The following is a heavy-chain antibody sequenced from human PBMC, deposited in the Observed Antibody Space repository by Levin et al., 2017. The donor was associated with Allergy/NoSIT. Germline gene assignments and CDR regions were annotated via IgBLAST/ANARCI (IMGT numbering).Heavy chain of an antibody. Sequence: SETLSLTCAVYGGSFSGYYWSWIRQPPGKGLEWIGEINHSGSTNYNPSLKSRVTISVDTSKNQFSLKLSSVTAADTAVYYCARSRGQPHWYYYGMDVWGQGTTVTVSS. D-gene: IGHD1-1*01. V-gene: IGHV4-34*01. CDR1: GGSFSGYY. J-gene: IGHJ6*02. CDR2: INHSGST. CDR3: ARSRGQPHWYYYGMDV.